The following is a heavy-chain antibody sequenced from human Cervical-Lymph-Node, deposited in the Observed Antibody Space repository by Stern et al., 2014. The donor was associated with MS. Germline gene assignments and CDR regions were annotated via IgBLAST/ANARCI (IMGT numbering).Heavy chain of an antibody. CDR1: GGSISSGSDY. V-gene: IGHV4-61*02. CDR2: IHPSGSA. CDR3: ASGYRIFDY. Sequence: QVQLQESGPGLVKPSQTLSLTCTVSGGSISSGSDYWSWIRQPVGKGLEWIGRIHPSGSAFYTPSLKSRVTIPTDTSMNQFSLELNSATAADTAIYYCASGYRIFDYWGQGILVTVSS. D-gene: IGHD5-18*01. J-gene: IGHJ4*02.